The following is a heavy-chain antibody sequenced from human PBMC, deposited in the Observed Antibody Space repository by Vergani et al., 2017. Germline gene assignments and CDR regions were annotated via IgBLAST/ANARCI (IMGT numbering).Heavy chain of an antibody. CDR3: ATIGYRRWGYYFDY. CDR1: GDSISSHNC. V-gene: IGHV4-4*03. CDR2: ICHTEDT. Sequence: QVQLQESGPGLVKPPGTLSLTCAVSGDSISSHNCWTWVRQPPGKGLEWIGEICHTEDTKYSPSLKRRVTVSVDESRNLFSRRLNSVTAADTAVYYCATIGYRRWGYYFDYWGQGILVTVSS. D-gene: IGHD2-2*02. J-gene: IGHJ4*02.